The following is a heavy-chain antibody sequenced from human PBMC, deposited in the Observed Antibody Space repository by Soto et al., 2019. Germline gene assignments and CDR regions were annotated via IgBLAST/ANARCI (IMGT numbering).Heavy chain of an antibody. CDR1: GFTVSSNY. Sequence: EVQLVESGGGLIQPGGSLRLSCAASGFTVSSNYMGWVRQAPGKGLEWVSVIYSGGSTYYADSVKGRFTISRDNSKNTLYLQMNSLRAEDTAVYYCARGMDTAMAIYYYYGMDVWGQGTTVTVSS. V-gene: IGHV3-53*01. J-gene: IGHJ6*02. CDR2: IYSGGST. D-gene: IGHD5-18*01. CDR3: ARGMDTAMAIYYYYGMDV.